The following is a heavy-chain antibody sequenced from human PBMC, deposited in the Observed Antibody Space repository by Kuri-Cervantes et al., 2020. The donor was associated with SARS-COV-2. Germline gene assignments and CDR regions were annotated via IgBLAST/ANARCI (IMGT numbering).Heavy chain of an antibody. D-gene: IGHD2-15*01. CDR1: GFTFSDYY. CDR2: ISSSGSTI. Sequence: GGSLRLSCAASGFTFSDYYMSWIRQAPGKGLEWVSCISSSGSTIYYADSVKGRFTISRDNAKNSLYLQMNSLRAEDTAVYYCAGTVLPGWYYYYGMDVWGQGTTVTVSS. CDR3: AGTVLPGWYYYYGMDV. J-gene: IGHJ6*02. V-gene: IGHV3-11*01.